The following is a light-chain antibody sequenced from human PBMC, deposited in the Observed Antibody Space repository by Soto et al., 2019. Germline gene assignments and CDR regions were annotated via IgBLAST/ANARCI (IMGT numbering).Light chain of an antibody. J-gene: IGLJ1*01. CDR3: SSYAGSNNYV. CDR2: EVS. V-gene: IGLV2-8*01. CDR1: SSDVGNYNY. Sequence: QLVLTQPPSASGSPGQSVTISCTGTSSDVGNYNYVSWFQQHPGKAPKLMIYEVSRRPSGVPDRFSGSKSGNTASLTVSGLQAEDEADYYCSSYAGSNNYVFGTGTQLTVL.